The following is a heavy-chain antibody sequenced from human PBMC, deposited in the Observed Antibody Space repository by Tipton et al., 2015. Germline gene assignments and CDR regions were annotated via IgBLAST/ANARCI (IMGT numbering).Heavy chain of an antibody. J-gene: IGHJ4*02. CDR3: ACQDYDSLTRDYQTVDY. Sequence: LTLTCAVSAYSISSDYYWGWIRQPPGKGLEWIGSISHSGNTYYNPSLKSRVTMSRDTSKNQFSLKLTSVTAADTAVYYCACQDYDSLTRDYQTVDYWGQGTLVTVSS. CDR1: AYSISSDYY. V-gene: IGHV4-38-2*01. D-gene: IGHD3-9*01. CDR2: ISHSGNT.